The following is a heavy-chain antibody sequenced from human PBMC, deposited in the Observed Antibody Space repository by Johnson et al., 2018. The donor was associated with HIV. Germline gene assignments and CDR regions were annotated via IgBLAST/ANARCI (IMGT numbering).Heavy chain of an antibody. D-gene: IGHD6-19*01. CDR1: GFTFSSYA. V-gene: IGHV3-30*04. Sequence: VQLVESGGGVVQPGRSLRLSCAASGFTFSSYAMHWVRQAPGKGLEWVAVISYDGSIKYYADSVKGRFTNSRDNSKNTLYLQMNSLRAEDTAVYYCARYSSGWQGLDAFDIWGQGTMVTVSS. J-gene: IGHJ3*02. CDR2: ISYDGSIK. CDR3: ARYSSGWQGLDAFDI.